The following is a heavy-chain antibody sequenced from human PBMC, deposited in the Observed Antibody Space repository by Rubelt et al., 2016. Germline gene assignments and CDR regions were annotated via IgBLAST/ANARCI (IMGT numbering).Heavy chain of an antibody. J-gene: IGHJ5*02. D-gene: IGHD2-15*01. CDR3: ARPLYCSGGSCYHWFDP. V-gene: IGHV5-10-1*01. Sequence: DWMGRIDPSDSYTNYSPSFQGHVTISADKSISTAYLQWSSLKASGTAMYYCARPLYCSGGSCYHWFDPWGQGTLVTVSS. CDR2: IDPSDSYT.